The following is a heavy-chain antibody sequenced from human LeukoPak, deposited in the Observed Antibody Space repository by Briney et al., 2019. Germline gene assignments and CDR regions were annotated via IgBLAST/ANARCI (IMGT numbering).Heavy chain of an antibody. V-gene: IGHV3-21*01. CDR1: GFTFSSYS. CDR3: ARDLDMATTNGYYYYYGMDV. Sequence: PGGSLRLSCAASGFTFSSYSMNWVRQAPGKGLEWVSSISSSSSYIYYADSVKGRFTISRDNAKNSLYLQMNSLRAEETAVYYCARDLDMATTNGYYYYYGMDVWGQGTTVTVSS. CDR2: ISSSSSYI. J-gene: IGHJ6*02. D-gene: IGHD5-24*01.